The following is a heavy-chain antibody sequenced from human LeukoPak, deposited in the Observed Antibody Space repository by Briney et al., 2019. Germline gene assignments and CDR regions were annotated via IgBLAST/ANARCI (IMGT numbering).Heavy chain of an antibody. Sequence: SETLSLTCTVSGGSISSGGYYWSWIRQHPGKGLEWIGYIYYSGSTYYNPSLKSRVTISVDTSKNQFSLKLSSVTAADTAVYYCARGRPYSYGQKTYYFDYWGQGTLVTVSS. J-gene: IGHJ4*02. CDR2: IYYSGST. CDR3: ARGRPYSYGQKTYYFDY. D-gene: IGHD5-18*01. CDR1: GGSISSGGYY. V-gene: IGHV4-31*03.